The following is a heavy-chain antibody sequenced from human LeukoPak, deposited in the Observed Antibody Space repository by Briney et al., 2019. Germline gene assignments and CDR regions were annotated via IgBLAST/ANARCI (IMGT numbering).Heavy chain of an antibody. CDR2: INPSGGST. J-gene: IGHJ5*02. D-gene: IGHD6-19*01. CDR1: GYTFTNYY. CDR3: ARERAVARNWFDP. Sequence: ASVKVSCKTSGYTFTNYYMHWVRQAPGQGLEWMGIINPSGGSTSYAQKFQGRVTMTRDTSTSTVYMELSSLRSEDTAVYYCARERAVARNWFDPWGQGTLVTVSS. V-gene: IGHV1-46*01.